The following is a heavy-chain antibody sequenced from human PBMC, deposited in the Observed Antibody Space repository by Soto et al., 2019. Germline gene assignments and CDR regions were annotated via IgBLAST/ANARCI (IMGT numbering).Heavy chain of an antibody. D-gene: IGHD3-10*01. Sequence: GASVKVSCKASGYTFTSYDINWVRQATGQGLEWMGWMNPNSGNTGYAQKFQGRVTMTRNTSISTAYMELSSLRSEDTAVYYCARSRSKFGELLIASYNWFDPWGQGTLVTVSS. J-gene: IGHJ5*02. V-gene: IGHV1-8*01. CDR2: MNPNSGNT. CDR1: GYTFTSYD. CDR3: ARSRSKFGELLIASYNWFDP.